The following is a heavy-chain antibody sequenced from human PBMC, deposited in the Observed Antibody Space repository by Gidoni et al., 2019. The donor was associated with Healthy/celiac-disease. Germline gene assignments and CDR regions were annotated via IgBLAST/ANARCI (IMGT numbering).Heavy chain of an antibody. V-gene: IGHV3-23*01. CDR1: VFPFSSYA. CDR3: AKGRYDVWTPMDV. Sequence: EVQLLESGGGLVQPGGSLRLSCAASVFPFSSYAMSWVRPAPGKGLEWVSAISGSGGSTYYADAVKGRFTISRENSKNTLYLQMNSLRAEDTAVYYCAKGRYDVWTPMDVWGKGTTVTVSS. J-gene: IGHJ6*03. CDR2: ISGSGGST. D-gene: IGHD3-3*01.